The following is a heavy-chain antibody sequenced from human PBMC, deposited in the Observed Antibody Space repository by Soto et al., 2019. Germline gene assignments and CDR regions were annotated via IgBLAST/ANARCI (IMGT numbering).Heavy chain of an antibody. D-gene: IGHD2-21*02. Sequence: SETLSLTCAVSGGSISSGGYSWSWIRQPPGKGLEWIGYIYHSGSTYYNPSLKSRVTISVDRSKNQFSLKLSSVTAADTAVYYCARCGGDCYSSWFDPWGQGTLVTVSS. CDR3: ARCGGDCYSSWFDP. CDR2: IYHSGST. CDR1: GGSISSGGYS. J-gene: IGHJ5*02. V-gene: IGHV4-30-2*01.